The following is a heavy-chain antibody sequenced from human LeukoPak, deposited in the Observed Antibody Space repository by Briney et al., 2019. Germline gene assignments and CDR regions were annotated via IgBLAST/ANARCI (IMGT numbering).Heavy chain of an antibody. CDR2: INTDGTRT. J-gene: IGHJ3*02. CDR3: AREEEGDAFDI. V-gene: IGHV3-74*01. Sequence: GGSLRLSCAASRFTSSNYWMHWVRHAPGRGLVWVSRINTDGTRTSYADSVKGRFTISRDNAKNTLYLQMNSLRAEDTAVYYCAREEEGDAFDIWGQGTMVTVSS. CDR1: RFTSSNYW.